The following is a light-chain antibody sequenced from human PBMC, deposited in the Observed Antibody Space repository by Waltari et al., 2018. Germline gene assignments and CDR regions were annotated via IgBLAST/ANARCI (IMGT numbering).Light chain of an antibody. CDR1: SSNIGSDT. V-gene: IGLV1-44*01. CDR3: ATWDDTLHGCWV. CDR2: TDK. J-gene: IGLJ3*02. Sequence: QSVLTQPPSASGTPRQRVPIPCSGSSSNIGSDTVNWFQHLPGTAPKLLIYTDKQRPSGVPDRFSGSKSGTSASLAISGLQSEDEADYYCATWDDTLHGCWVFGGGTKLTVL.